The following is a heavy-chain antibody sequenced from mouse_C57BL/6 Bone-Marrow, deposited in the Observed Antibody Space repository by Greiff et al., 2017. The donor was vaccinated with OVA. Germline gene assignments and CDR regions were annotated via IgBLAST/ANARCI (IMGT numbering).Heavy chain of an antibody. CDR3: ARDRGGFTVVEGLYYFDY. V-gene: IGHV5-4*01. Sequence: EVKLMESGGGLVKPGGSLKLSCAASGFTFSSYAMSWVRQTPEKRLEWVATISDGGSYTYYPDNVKGRFTITRDNAKNNLYLQMSHLKSEDTAMYYCARDRGGFTVVEGLYYFDYWGQGTTLTVSS. CDR1: GFTFSSYA. CDR2: ISDGGSYT. D-gene: IGHD1-1*01. J-gene: IGHJ2*01.